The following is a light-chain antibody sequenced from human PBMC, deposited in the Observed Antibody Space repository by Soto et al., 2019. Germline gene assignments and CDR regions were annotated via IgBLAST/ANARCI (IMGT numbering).Light chain of an antibody. Sequence: QSALTQPASVSGSPGQSITISCTGTSSDVGAYNYVSWYQHHPGKAPKLIIYEVANRPSGVSNRFSGFKSGNTASLTISGLQAEDEADYYCSSYTDSNTVLFGGGTKLTVL. CDR2: EVA. CDR1: SSDVGAYNY. J-gene: IGLJ2*01. V-gene: IGLV2-14*01. CDR3: SSYTDSNTVL.